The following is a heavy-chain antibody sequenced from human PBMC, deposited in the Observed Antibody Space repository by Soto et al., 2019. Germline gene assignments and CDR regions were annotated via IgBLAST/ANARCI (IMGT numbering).Heavy chain of an antibody. CDR2: IKHSGST. D-gene: IGHD3-3*01. Sequence: QVQLQQWGAGLLKPSETLSLTCAVYGGSFSGYYWSWIRQPPGKGLEWIGEIKHSGSTNYNPSLKSRVTISVDTSKNQFSLKLSSVTAADTAVYYCARGGFGPACDYWGQGTLVTVSS. CDR3: ARGGFGPACDY. J-gene: IGHJ4*02. CDR1: GGSFSGYY. V-gene: IGHV4-34*01.